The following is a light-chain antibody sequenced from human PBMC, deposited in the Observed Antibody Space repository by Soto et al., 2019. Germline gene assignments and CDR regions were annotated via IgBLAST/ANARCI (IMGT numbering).Light chain of an antibody. V-gene: IGKV1-5*03. CDR3: QQYSDHWT. CDR2: KAS. J-gene: IGKJ1*01. Sequence: DIQTTQSPSTLSASVGDRVIITFRASQTISSWLAWYQQKPGKAPKLLIYKASSLESGVPSRFSGSGSGTEFTLTISSLQPDDVATYYCQQYSDHWTFGQGTKVDI. CDR1: QTISSW.